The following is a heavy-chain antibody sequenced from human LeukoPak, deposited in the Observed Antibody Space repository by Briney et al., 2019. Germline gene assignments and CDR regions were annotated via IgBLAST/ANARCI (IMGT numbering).Heavy chain of an antibody. D-gene: IGHD1-26*01. J-gene: IGHJ6*03. CDR3: ARGVGATISYYHYYIDV. CDR1: GYTFTSYD. Sequence: ASVKVSCKASGYTFTSYDINWVRQASGQGLEWMGWMNPNTGKTGYAQKFQGRVTITRNTSISTVYMELSSLSSEDTAVYYCARGVGATISYYHYYIDVWGKGTTVTVSS. CDR2: MNPNTGKT. V-gene: IGHV1-8*03.